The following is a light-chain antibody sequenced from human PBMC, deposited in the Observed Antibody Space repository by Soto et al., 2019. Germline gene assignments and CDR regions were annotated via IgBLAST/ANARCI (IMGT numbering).Light chain of an antibody. CDR3: QQYNNWLFT. CDR2: GAS. CDR1: QSVSGN. Sequence: IVMTQSPATLSVSPGERVTLSCRASQSVSGNLAWYHQKPGQAPRLLIYGASTRATGIPARFSGSGSGTEFTLTISSLQSEDFAVYYCQQYNNWLFTFGGGTRVEIK. V-gene: IGKV3-15*01. J-gene: IGKJ4*01.